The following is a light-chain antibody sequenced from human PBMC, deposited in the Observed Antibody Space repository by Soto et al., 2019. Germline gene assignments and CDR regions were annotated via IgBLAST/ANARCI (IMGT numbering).Light chain of an antibody. CDR3: QQYLNRWT. CDR2: KAS. Sequence: DIQMTQSPSTLSASVGDRVTITCRVSQSISTWLAWYQQKPGKAPKLLIYKASSLEGGVPSRFSGSGSGTEFTLTISSLQLDDFATYYCQQYLNRWTFGQGTKVEIK. V-gene: IGKV1-5*03. J-gene: IGKJ1*01. CDR1: QSISTW.